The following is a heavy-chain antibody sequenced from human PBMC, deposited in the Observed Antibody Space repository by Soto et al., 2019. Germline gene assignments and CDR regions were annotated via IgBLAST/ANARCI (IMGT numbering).Heavy chain of an antibody. CDR2: INHSGST. V-gene: IGHV4-34*01. CDR1: GGSFSGYY. J-gene: IGHJ4*02. Sequence: SETLSLTCAVYGGSFSGYYWSWIRQPPGKGLEWIGEINHSGSTNYNPSLKSRVTISVDTSKNQFSLKLSSVTAADTAVYYCARQLTYYYGSGLNRYFDPWGQGTLVTVSS. CDR3: ARQLTYYYGSGLNRYFDP. D-gene: IGHD3-10*01.